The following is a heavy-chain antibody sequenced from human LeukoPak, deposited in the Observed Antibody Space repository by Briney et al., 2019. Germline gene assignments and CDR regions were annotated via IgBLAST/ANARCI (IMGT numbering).Heavy chain of an antibody. Sequence: GGSLRLSCAASGFTFSSYSMNWVRQAPGKGLEWVSYISSSGSTIYYADSVKGRFTISRDNAKNSLYPQMNSLRAEDTAVYYCAELGITMIGGVWGKGTTVTISS. V-gene: IGHV3-48*04. CDR3: AELGITMIGGV. D-gene: IGHD3-10*02. CDR2: ISSSGSTI. J-gene: IGHJ6*04. CDR1: GFTFSSYS.